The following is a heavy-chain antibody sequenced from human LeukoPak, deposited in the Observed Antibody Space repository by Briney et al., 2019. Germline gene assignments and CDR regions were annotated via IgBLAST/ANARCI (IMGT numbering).Heavy chain of an antibody. D-gene: IGHD2-2*01. CDR1: GFTFSDYY. CDR2: ISSSDNTI. V-gene: IGHV3-11*01. CDR3: ARRNAYCSSNGCSRASYFYYGMDV. J-gene: IGHJ6*02. Sequence: GGSLRLSCAASGFTFSDYYMSWIRQAPGKGLEWVSYISSSDNTIFYADSVKGRFTISRDNAKNSLYLQMNSLRVEDTAMYYCARRNAYCSSNGCSRASYFYYGMDVWGQGTTVTVSS.